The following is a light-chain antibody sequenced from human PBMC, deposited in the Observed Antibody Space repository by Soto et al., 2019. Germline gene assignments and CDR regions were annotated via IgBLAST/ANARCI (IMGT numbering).Light chain of an antibody. CDR3: ATRDDTLSGSVV. V-gene: IGLV1-47*01. CDR1: SSNIGSHS. J-gene: IGLJ2*01. CDR2: RDV. Sequence: QSVLTQPPSASGPPGQWVTISCSGSSSNIGSHSVYWYQQLPGMAPKRLFYRDVNRPSWVPDRMSASKSGTSASLAISGLRYEDEAIYYCATRDDTLSGSVVFGGGTKLTVL.